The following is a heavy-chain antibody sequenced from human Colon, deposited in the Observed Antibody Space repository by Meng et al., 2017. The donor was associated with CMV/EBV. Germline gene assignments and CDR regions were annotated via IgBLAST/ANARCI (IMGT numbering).Heavy chain of an antibody. CDR3: ADFENGPGY. CDR1: AFNVSGGY. J-gene: IGHJ4*02. V-gene: IGHV3-66*01. D-gene: IGHD1-14*01. Sequence: EVPLVEYGGGLVQPGGALRLSCAVSAFNVSGGYMSWVRQAPGKGLEWVSSIFSNGNTYYADSVKGRFTISRDDSKNILFLQMNTLRAEDTAVYSCADFENGPGYWGQGTLVTASS. CDR2: IFSNGNT.